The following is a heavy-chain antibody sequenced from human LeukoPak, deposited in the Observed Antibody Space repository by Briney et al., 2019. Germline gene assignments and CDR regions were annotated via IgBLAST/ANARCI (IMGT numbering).Heavy chain of an antibody. J-gene: IGHJ4*02. D-gene: IGHD3-22*01. CDR3: ARAAHITMIGNFDY. CDR1: GYTFTSYD. V-gene: IGHV1-8*01. Sequence: ASVKVSCKASGYTFTSYDINWVRQATGQGLEWMGWMNPNSGNTGYAQKFQGRVTMTRNTSISTAYMELSSLRSEDTAVYYCARAAHITMIGNFDYWGQGTLVTVSS. CDR2: MNPNSGNT.